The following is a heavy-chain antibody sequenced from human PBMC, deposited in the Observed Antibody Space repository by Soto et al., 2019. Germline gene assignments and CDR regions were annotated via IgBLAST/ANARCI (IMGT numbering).Heavy chain of an antibody. V-gene: IGHV1-18*01. Sequence: QVHLVQSGAEVKKPGASVKVSCEGSGYDFTTYGITWVRQAPGQGLEWMAWISAHNGNTNYAQKLQVRGTETRDTSTNTAYMALRSPRSAVASGYFSGRGSNADYWGQGALGNVS. J-gene: IGHJ4*02. CDR3: GRGSNADY. D-gene: IGHD2-2*01. CDR2: ISAHNGNT. CDR1: GYDFTTYG.